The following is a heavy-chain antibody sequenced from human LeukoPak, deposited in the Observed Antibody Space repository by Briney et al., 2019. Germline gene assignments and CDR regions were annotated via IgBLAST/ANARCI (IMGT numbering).Heavy chain of an antibody. CDR1: GFTFSSYA. J-gene: IGHJ4*02. V-gene: IGHV3-23*01. CDR2: ISGSGGST. CDR3: AKGGDRGYSYGYCDY. D-gene: IGHD5-18*01. Sequence: GGSLRLSCAASGFTFSSYAMNWVRQAPGKGLEWVSVISGSGGSTYYADSVKGRFTFSRDNSKNTLYLQMNSLRAEDTAVYYCAKGGDRGYSYGYCDYWGQGTLVTVSS.